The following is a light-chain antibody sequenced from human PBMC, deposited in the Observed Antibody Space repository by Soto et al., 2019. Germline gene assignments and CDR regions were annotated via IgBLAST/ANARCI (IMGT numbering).Light chain of an antibody. Sequence: ELTQPPSVSVSPGQTARITCAGDALPKQYAYWYQQKPGQAPVVVIYKDNGRPSGIPERFSGSSSGTTVTLTISGVQAEDEAYYYCQSSDSSGRYPYVFGTGTKVTVL. CDR3: QSSDSSGRYPYV. CDR1: ALPKQY. V-gene: IGLV3-25*02. CDR2: KDN. J-gene: IGLJ1*01.